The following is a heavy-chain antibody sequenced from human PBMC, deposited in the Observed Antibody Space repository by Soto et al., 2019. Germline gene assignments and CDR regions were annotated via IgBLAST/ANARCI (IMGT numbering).Heavy chain of an antibody. D-gene: IGHD1-7*01. J-gene: IGHJ6*02. CDR2: ISAYNGNT. V-gene: IGHV1-18*01. CDR1: GYTFTSYG. CDR3: ARDSLYNWNYVDYYGMDV. Sequence: ASVKVSCKASGYTFTSYGISWVRQAPGQGLEWMGWISAYNGNTNYAQKLQGRVTMTTDTSTSTAYMELRSLRSDDTAVYYCARDSLYNWNYVDYYGMDVWGQGTTVTVSS.